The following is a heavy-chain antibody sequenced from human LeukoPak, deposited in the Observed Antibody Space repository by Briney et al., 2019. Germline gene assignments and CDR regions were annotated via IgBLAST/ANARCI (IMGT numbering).Heavy chain of an antibody. D-gene: IGHD3-22*01. Sequence: SETLSLTCAVSGGSISRSGYSWSWIRQPPGTGLEWIGYIYYTGSTYYNPSLKSRPTISLDTSKNQFSLKLSSVTAADTAVYYCARGGDSSGYEGRFDPWGQGTLVTVSS. CDR2: IYYTGST. CDR1: GGSISRSGYS. V-gene: IGHV4-30-4*07. J-gene: IGHJ5*02. CDR3: ARGGDSSGYEGRFDP.